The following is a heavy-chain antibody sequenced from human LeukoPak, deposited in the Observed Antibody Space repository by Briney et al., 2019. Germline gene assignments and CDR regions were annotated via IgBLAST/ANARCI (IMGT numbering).Heavy chain of an antibody. CDR3: ARDTIRGYSYGYFDY. CDR2: ISSSSSYV. Sequence: QPGGSLRLSCAASGFAFSSYSMNWVRQAPGKGLEWVSSISSSSSYVYYADSVKGRFTISRDNAKNSLYLQMNSLRAEDTAVYYCARDTIRGYSYGYFDYWGQGTLVTVSS. J-gene: IGHJ4*02. V-gene: IGHV3-21*01. D-gene: IGHD5-18*01. CDR1: GFAFSSYS.